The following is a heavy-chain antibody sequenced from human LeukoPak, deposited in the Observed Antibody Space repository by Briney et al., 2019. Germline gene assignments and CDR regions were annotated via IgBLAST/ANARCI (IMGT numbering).Heavy chain of an antibody. CDR1: GFTFSSYS. CDR3: ARDGNLRYFDTIDY. D-gene: IGHD3-9*01. V-gene: IGHV3-48*01. Sequence: GGSLRLSCAASGFTFSSYSMNWVRQAPWKGLEWVSYISSSSSTIYYADSVKGRFTISRDNAKNSLYLQMNSLRAEDTAVYYCARDGNLRYFDTIDYWGQGTLVTVSS. J-gene: IGHJ4*02. CDR2: ISSSSSTI.